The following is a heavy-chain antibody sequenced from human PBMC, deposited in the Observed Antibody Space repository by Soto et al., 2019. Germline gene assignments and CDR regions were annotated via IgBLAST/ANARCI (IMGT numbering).Heavy chain of an antibody. CDR1: GFTFSSYA. Sequence: EVQLLESGGGLVQPGGSLRLSCAASGFTFSSYAMSWVRQAPGKGLEWVSVISGSGDSTYYADSVRGRFTISRDNSKNTLYLQMNGLRAEDTAVYYWAKDRDGGAAGPTKFYGMDVWGQGTTVTVSS. D-gene: IGHD6-13*01. J-gene: IGHJ6*02. CDR2: ISGSGDST. V-gene: IGHV3-23*01. CDR3: AKDRDGGAAGPTKFYGMDV.